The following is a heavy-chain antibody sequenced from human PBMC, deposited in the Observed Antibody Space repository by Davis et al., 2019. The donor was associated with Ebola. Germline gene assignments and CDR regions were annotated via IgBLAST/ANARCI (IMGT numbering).Heavy chain of an antibody. V-gene: IGHV3-30-3*01. D-gene: IGHD7-27*01. Sequence: GGSLRLSCAASGFTFSNYAIHWVRQAPGKGLEWVAVISYVGTNERYADSVKGRFTISRDNSKNTLYLQMNSLRSEDTALYYCARGNSANWESFFDYWGQGTLVSVSS. CDR2: ISYVGTNE. CDR3: ARGNSANWESFFDY. CDR1: GFTFSNYA. J-gene: IGHJ4*02.